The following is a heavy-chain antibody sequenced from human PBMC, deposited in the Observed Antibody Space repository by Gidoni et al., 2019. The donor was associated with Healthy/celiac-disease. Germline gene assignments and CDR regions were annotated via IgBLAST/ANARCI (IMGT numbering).Heavy chain of an antibody. CDR3: ARMYYYDSSGYYDAFDI. J-gene: IGHJ3*02. D-gene: IGHD3-22*01. V-gene: IGHV2-26*01. CDR1: GFSLSNAIMG. CDR2: IFSNDEK. Sequence: HVTLKESGPVLVKPTDTLTLTFPVSGFSLSNAIMGVSLIRHPTGKALEWLAQIFSNDEKSYSTSLKSRLTISKDTSKSQVVLTMTNMDPVDTATYYCARMYYYDSSGYYDAFDIWGQGTMVTVSS.